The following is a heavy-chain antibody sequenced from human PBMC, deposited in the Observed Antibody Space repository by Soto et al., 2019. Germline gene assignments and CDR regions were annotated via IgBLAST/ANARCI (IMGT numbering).Heavy chain of an antibody. Sequence: QVQLVQSGAEVKKPGASVKVSCKASGYTFTSYGISWVRQAPGQGLEWMGWISAYSGSTNYAQKLQGRDSMTTDTYASTAYMALRTPRSADTAVYYCARTIAAAVDFHYWAQETLVTVSS. CDR2: ISAYSGST. D-gene: IGHD6-13*01. J-gene: IGHJ4*02. V-gene: IGHV1-18*01. CDR3: ARTIAAAVDFHY. CDR1: GYTFTSYG.